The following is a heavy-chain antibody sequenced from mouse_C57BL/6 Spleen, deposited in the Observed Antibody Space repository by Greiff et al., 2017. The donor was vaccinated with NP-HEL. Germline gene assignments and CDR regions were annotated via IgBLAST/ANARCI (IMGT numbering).Heavy chain of an antibody. Sequence: EVHLVESGGGLVKPGGSLKLSCAASGFTFSDYGMHWVRQAPEKGLEWVAYISSGSSTIYYADTVKGRFTISRDNAKNTLFLQMTSLRSEDTAMYYCAREELGRAMDYWGQGTSVTVSS. V-gene: IGHV5-17*01. CDR3: AREELGRAMDY. CDR1: GFTFSDYG. D-gene: IGHD4-1*01. CDR2: ISSGSSTI. J-gene: IGHJ4*01.